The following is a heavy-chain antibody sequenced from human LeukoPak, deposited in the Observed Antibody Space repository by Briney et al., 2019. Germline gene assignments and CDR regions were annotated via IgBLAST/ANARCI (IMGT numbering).Heavy chain of an antibody. V-gene: IGHV3-64*01. CDR3: ARDQSYGSGSYYNPNYFYYYMDV. J-gene: IGHJ6*03. CDR2: ISSNGGST. Sequence: GGSLRLSCAASGFTFSSYPMHWVRQAPGEGLEYVSAISSNGGSTYYANSVKGRFTISRDNSKNTLYLQMGSLRAEDMAVYYCARDQSYGSGSYYNPNYFYYYMDVWGKGTTVTVSS. D-gene: IGHD3-10*01. CDR1: GFTFSSYP.